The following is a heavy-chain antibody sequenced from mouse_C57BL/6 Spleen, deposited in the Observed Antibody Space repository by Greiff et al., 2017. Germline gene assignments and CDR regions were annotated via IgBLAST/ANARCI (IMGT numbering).Heavy chain of an antibody. CDR1: GFSLTSYG. J-gene: IGHJ4*01. D-gene: IGHD2-5*01. CDR2: IWSDGST. V-gene: IGHV2-6-1*01. Sequence: QVQLQQSGPGLVAPSQSLSITCTVSGFSLTSYGVHWVRQPPGKGLEWLVVIWSDGSTTYNSALKSRLSISKDNSKSQVFLKMNSLQTDDTAMYYCARHESNYAYAIDYWGQGTSVTVSS. CDR3: ARHESNYAYAIDY.